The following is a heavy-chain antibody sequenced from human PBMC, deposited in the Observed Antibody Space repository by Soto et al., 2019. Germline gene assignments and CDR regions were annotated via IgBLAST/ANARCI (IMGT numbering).Heavy chain of an antibody. Sequence: ASVKVSGKASGYTFTRYDINCVRQATGQGLEWMGWMNPNSGNTGYAQKFQGRVTMTRNTSISTAYMELSSLRSEDTAVYYCAIIRYYYYYYMDVWGKGTTVTVSS. CDR2: MNPNSGNT. J-gene: IGHJ6*03. V-gene: IGHV1-8*01. CDR3: AIIRYYYYYYMDV. CDR1: GYTFTRYD.